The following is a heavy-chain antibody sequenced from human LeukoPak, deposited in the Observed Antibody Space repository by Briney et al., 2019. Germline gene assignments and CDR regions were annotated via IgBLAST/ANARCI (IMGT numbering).Heavy chain of an antibody. J-gene: IGHJ6*03. CDR1: GFTFSSYA. D-gene: IGHD3-3*01. CDR2: ISGSGGST. CDR3: AKVDYDFWSGYSGYYYYYMDV. V-gene: IGHV3-23*01. Sequence: TGGSLRLSCAASGFTFSSYAMSWVRQAPGKGLERVSAISGSGGSTYYADSVKGRFTISRDNSKNTLYLQMNSLRAEDTAVYYCAKVDYDFWSGYSGYYYYYMDVWGKGTTVTVSS.